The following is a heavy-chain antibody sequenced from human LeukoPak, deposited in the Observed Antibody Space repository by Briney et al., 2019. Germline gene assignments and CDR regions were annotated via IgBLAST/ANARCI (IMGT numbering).Heavy chain of an antibody. J-gene: IGHJ4*02. CDR2: ISGSGGGT. CDR1: GFTFSSYV. V-gene: IGHV3-23*01. CDR3: AKDYVVLKVFDY. D-gene: IGHD2-2*01. Sequence: GGSLRLSCAASGFTFSSYVMSWVRQAPGKGVEWVSPISGSGGGTYYADSVKGRFTISRDNSKNALYLQMNSLRAEDTAVYCCAKDYVVLKVFDYWGEGTLVAVSS.